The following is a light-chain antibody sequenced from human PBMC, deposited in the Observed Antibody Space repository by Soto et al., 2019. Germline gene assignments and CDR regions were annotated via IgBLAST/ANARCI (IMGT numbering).Light chain of an antibody. CDR2: AAS. CDR3: QQYNDWYT. J-gene: IGKJ1*01. Sequence: EIVMTQSPSTLSVSVGESATLSCRASQGVSTYLTWYQQKPGHPTRLIIYAASTRATGLPGRFSGSASTKDFTLTTSRLPSENFAVYYCQQYNDWYTFGQGTKVDIK. V-gene: IGKV3-15*01. CDR1: QGVSTY.